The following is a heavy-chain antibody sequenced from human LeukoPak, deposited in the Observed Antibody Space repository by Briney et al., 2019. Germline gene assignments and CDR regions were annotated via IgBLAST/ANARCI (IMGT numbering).Heavy chain of an antibody. V-gene: IGHV3-23*01. J-gene: IGHJ4*02. CDR3: AKEGAGIEGTGYFDN. CDR2: ISGSGGST. Sequence: PGGSLRLSCAASGFTFSSYAMSWVRQAPGKGLEWVSAISGSGGSTHYADSVKGRFTISRDNSKNTLYLQMNGLRAEDTGVYYCAKEGAGIEGTGYFDNWGQGTLVTVSS. CDR1: GFTFSSYA. D-gene: IGHD1-26*01.